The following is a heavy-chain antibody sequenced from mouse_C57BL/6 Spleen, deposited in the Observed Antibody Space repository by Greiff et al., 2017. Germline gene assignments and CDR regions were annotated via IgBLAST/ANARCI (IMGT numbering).Heavy chain of an antibody. J-gene: IGHJ4*01. CDR3: ALTRYYAMDY. CDR2: INPNNGGT. D-gene: IGHD2-12*01. CDR1: GYTFTDYY. V-gene: IGHV1-26*01. Sequence: VQLQQSGPELVKPGASVKISCKASGYTFTDYYMNWVKQSHGQSLEWIGDINPNNGGTSYNQKFKGKATLTVDKSSSTAYMELRSLTSEDSAVYYCALTRYYAMDYWGQGTSVTVSS.